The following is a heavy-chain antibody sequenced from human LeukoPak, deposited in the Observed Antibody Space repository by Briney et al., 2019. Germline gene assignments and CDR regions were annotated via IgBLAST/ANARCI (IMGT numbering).Heavy chain of an antibody. V-gene: IGHV4-39*01. Sequence: SETLSLTCTVPGGSFSRGPYYWAWIRQPPGKGLEWIGSISYNGSTYYNPSLKSRLTISLDTSSMQFSLKLTSVTATDTAIYYCASPFLITWGQGTLVTVSS. J-gene: IGHJ5*02. CDR1: GGSFSRGPYY. CDR3: ASPFLIT. D-gene: IGHD2/OR15-2a*01. CDR2: ISYNGST.